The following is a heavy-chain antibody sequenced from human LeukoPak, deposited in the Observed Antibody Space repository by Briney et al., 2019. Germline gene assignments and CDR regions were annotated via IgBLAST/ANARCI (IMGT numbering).Heavy chain of an antibody. CDR3: ARGGTIFGVVIPHYYYMDV. CDR2: IYTSGST. Sequence: PSETLSLTCTVSGGSISSGSYYWSWIRQPAGKGLEWIGRIYTSGSTNYNPSLKSRVTISVDTSKNQFSLKLSSVTAADTAVYYCARGGTIFGVVIPHYYYMDVWGKGTTVTVSS. V-gene: IGHV4-61*02. J-gene: IGHJ6*03. D-gene: IGHD3-3*01. CDR1: GGSISSGSYY.